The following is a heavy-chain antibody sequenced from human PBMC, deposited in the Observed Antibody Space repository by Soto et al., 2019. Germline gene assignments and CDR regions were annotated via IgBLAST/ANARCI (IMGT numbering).Heavy chain of an antibody. CDR3: AKFSGSYTRGPDY. D-gene: IGHD1-26*01. CDR1: GFTFSDHY. J-gene: IGHJ4*02. Sequence: EVQLVESGGGLVQPGGSLRLSCAASGFTFSDHYMDWVRQAPGKGLEWVGRSRNKANSYSTEYAASVKGIFTISRNESKNSLYLQMNSLTTEDTAVYYCAKFSGSYTRGPDYWGQGTLVTVSS. V-gene: IGHV3-72*01. CDR2: SRNKANSYST.